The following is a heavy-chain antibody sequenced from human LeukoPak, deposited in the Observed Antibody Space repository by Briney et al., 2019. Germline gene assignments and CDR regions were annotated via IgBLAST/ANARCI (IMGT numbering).Heavy chain of an antibody. Sequence: PGASLRLSCAASGFTFSNYAMSWVRQAPGKGLDWVSAITGSGGNTYSADSVKGRFTISRDNSKNTLYLQMNSLRAEDTAVYYCAKWGDYDVLTGYYVSDYWGQGALVTVSS. CDR1: GFTFSNYA. V-gene: IGHV3-23*01. CDR3: AKWGDYDVLTGYYVSDY. J-gene: IGHJ4*02. D-gene: IGHD3-9*01. CDR2: ITGSGGNT.